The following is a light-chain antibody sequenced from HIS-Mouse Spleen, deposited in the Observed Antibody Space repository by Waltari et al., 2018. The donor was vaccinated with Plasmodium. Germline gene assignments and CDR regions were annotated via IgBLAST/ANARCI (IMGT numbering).Light chain of an antibody. CDR1: QSVSSN. CDR3: QQYNNWSFT. CDR2: GAA. J-gene: IGKJ3*01. Sequence: EIVMTQSPATLSVSPGERATLSCRASQSVSSNLAWYQQKPVQAPRLLIHGAATRATGIPARLSGSGSGTEFTLTISSLQSEDFAVYYCQQYNNWSFTFGPGTKVDIK. V-gene: IGKV3-15*01.